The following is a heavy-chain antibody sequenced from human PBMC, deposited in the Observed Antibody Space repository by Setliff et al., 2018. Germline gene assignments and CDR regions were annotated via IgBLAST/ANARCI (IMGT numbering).Heavy chain of an antibody. CDR1: GYTFTGYY. J-gene: IGHJ6*02. CDR3: ARGPRITIFGVVSLSLYGMDV. V-gene: IGHV1-2*04. Sequence: ASVKVSCKASGYTFTGYYMHWVRQAPGQGLEWMGWFNPNSGGTNYAQKLQGWVTMTRDTSISTAYMELSRLRSDDTAVYYCARGPRITIFGVVSLSLYGMDVWGQGTTVTVSS. CDR2: FNPNSGGT. D-gene: IGHD3-3*01.